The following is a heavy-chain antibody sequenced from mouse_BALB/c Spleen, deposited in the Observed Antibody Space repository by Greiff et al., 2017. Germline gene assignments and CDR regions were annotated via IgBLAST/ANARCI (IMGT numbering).Heavy chain of an antibody. V-gene: IGHV2-2*02. CDR2: IWSGGST. CDR3: ARAPVTTALFDY. CDR1: GFSLTSYG. J-gene: IGHJ2*01. Sequence: VHLVESGPGLVQPSQSLSITCTVSGFSLTSYGVHWVRQSPGKGLEWLGVIWSGGSTDYNAAFISRLSISKDNSKSQVFFKMNSLQANDTAIYYCARAPVTTALFDYWGQGTTLTVSS. D-gene: IGHD1-2*01.